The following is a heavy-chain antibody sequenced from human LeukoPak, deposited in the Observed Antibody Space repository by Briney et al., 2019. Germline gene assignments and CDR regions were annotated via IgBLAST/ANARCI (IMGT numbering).Heavy chain of an antibody. V-gene: IGHV1-2*02. J-gene: IGHJ5*02. D-gene: IGHD3-3*01. CDR1: GYTFTGYY. CDR3: ARDMGRFLEWLFSNWFDP. CDR2: INPNSGGT. Sequence: ASVKVSCKASGYTFTGYYMHWVRQAPGQGLEWMGWINPNSGGTNYAQKFQGRVTMTRDTSISTAYMELSRLRSDDTAVYYCARDMGRFLEWLFSNWFDPWGQGTLVTASS.